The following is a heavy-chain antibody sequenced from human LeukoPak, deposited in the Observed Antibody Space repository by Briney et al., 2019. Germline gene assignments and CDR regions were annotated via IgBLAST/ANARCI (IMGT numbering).Heavy chain of an antibody. J-gene: IGHJ6*03. CDR3: ARSNIVVVPAAIKNYYYYMDV. Sequence: GGTLRLSCAAAGFTFSSYGMSWVRQAPGKGLEWVSGLSYSGGRTYYADSVKGRFTISRDNAKNSLYLQMNSLRAEDTAVYYCARSNIVVVPAAIKNYYYYMDVWGKGTTVTVSS. CDR1: GFTFSSYG. V-gene: IGHV3-23*01. D-gene: IGHD2-2*01. CDR2: LSYSGGRT.